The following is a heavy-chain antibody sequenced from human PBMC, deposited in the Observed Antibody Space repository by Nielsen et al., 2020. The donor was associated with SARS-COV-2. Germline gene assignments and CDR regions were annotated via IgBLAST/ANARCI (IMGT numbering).Heavy chain of an antibody. Sequence: GESLKISCAASGFTFSSYSMNWVRQAPGKGLEWVSYISSSSSTIYYADSVKGRFTISRDNAKNSLYLQMNSLRAEDMAVYYCARGPVYYYYYGMDVWGQGTTVTVSS. J-gene: IGHJ6*02. CDR3: ARGPVYYYYYGMDV. V-gene: IGHV3-48*01. CDR1: GFTFSSYS. CDR2: ISSSSSTI.